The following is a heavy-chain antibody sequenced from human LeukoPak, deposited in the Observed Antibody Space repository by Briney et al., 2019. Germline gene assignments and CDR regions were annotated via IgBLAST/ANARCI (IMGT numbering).Heavy chain of an antibody. CDR2: INHSGST. V-gene: IGHV4-34*01. D-gene: IGHD5-24*01. J-gene: IGHJ4*02. Sequence: PSETLSLTCAVYGGSFSGYYWSWIRQPLGKGLEWIGEINHSGSTNYNPSLKSRVTISVDTSKNQFSLKLSSVTAADTAVYYCASRDGYNLYDYWGQGTLVTVSS. CDR3: ASRDGYNLYDY. CDR1: GGSFSGYY.